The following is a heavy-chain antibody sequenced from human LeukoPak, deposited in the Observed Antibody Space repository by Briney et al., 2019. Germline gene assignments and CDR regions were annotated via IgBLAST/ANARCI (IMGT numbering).Heavy chain of an antibody. D-gene: IGHD6-13*01. V-gene: IGHV3-23*01. CDR1: GFTFSSYA. Sequence: GGSLRLSCAASGFTFSSYAVTWVRQAPGKGLEWVSVINNSGAGRYYADSVKGRFTISRDNSNNTLYLQMSSLRAEDTAVYYCAKVAAAGNWFDPWGQGTLVIVSS. CDR2: INNSGAGR. J-gene: IGHJ5*02. CDR3: AKVAAAGNWFDP.